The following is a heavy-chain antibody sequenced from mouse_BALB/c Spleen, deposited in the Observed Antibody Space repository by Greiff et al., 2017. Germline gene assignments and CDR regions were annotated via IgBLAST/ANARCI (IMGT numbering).Heavy chain of an antibody. CDR3: ERVGLRRLQGAMDY. V-gene: IGHV1S81*02. CDR2: INPSNGRT. Sequence: QVQLQQSGAELVKPGASVKLSCKASGYTFTSYWMHWVKQRPGQGLEWIGEINPSNGRTNYNEKFKSKATLTVDKSSSTAYMQLSSLTSEDSAVYDCERVGLRRLQGAMDYWGQGTSVTVSS. J-gene: IGHJ4*01. CDR1: GYTFTSYW. D-gene: IGHD1-2*01.